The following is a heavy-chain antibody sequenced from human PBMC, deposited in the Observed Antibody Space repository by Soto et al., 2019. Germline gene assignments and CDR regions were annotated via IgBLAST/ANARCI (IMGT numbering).Heavy chain of an antibody. D-gene: IGHD4-17*01. CDR1: GGSFSGYY. J-gene: IGHJ3*02. CDR2: INHSGST. V-gene: IGHV4-34*01. CDR3: AHGVDAFDI. Sequence: QVQLQQWGAGLLKPSETLSLTCAVYGGSFSGYYWSWIRQPPGKGLEWIGEINHSGSTNYNPSLKGRVTISVDTSKNQFSLKLSSVTASDTAVYYCAHGVDAFDIWGQGTMVTVSS.